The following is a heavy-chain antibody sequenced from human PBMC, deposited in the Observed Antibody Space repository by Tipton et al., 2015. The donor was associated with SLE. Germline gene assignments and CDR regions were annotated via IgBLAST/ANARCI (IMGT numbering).Heavy chain of an antibody. Sequence: QLVQSGAEVKEPGESLKISCKGSGYKFSSHWIGWVRQMPGKGLEWMGIIYPGDSYTTYSPSFQGQVTISVDNSVNTAYLQWSSLKASDTAMYYCAKRAYHDGSLRPFEIWGQGTTVTVS. V-gene: IGHV5-51*01. CDR3: AKRAYHDGSLRPFEI. D-gene: IGHD3-22*01. CDR1: GYKFSSHW. J-gene: IGHJ3*02. CDR2: IYPGDSYT.